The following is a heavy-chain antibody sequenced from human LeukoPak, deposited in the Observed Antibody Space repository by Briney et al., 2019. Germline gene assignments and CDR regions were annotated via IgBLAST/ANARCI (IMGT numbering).Heavy chain of an antibody. J-gene: IGHJ5*02. Sequence: SETLSLTCAGSGYSISSGYYWGWIRQPPGKGLEWIGSIYHSGSTYYNPSLKSRVTISVDTSKNQFSLKLSSVTAADTAVYYCASLWGYCSSTSCRGWFDPWGQGTLVTVSS. V-gene: IGHV4-38-2*01. CDR2: IYHSGST. CDR1: GYSISSGYY. CDR3: ASLWGYCSSTSCRGWFDP. D-gene: IGHD2-2*01.